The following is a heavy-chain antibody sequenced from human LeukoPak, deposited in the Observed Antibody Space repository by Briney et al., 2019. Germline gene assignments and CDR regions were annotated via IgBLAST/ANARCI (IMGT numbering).Heavy chain of an antibody. CDR3: AAVTYYYDSSGYYNFDY. CDR2: IVVGSGNT. CDR1: GFTFTSSA. D-gene: IGHD3-22*01. Sequence: GASVKVSCKASGFTFTSSAMQWVRQARGQRLEWIGWIVVGSGNTNYAQKFQERVTTTRDMSTSTAYMELSSLRSEDTAVYYCAAVTYYYDSSGYYNFDYWGQGTLVTVSS. J-gene: IGHJ4*02. V-gene: IGHV1-58*02.